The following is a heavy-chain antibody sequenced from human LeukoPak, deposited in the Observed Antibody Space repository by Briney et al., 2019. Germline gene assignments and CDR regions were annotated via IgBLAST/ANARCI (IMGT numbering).Heavy chain of an antibody. CDR3: ASANYDFWSGYSPFDY. J-gene: IGHJ4*02. V-gene: IGHV4-59*12. D-gene: IGHD3-3*01. Sequence: SETLSLTCTVSSGSISGYYWSWIRQPPGKGLEWVGYISYSGSTNYNPSLKSRVTISVDTSKNQFSLKLSSVTAADTAVYYCASANYDFWSGYSPFDYWGQGTLVTVSS. CDR1: SGSISGYY. CDR2: ISYSGST.